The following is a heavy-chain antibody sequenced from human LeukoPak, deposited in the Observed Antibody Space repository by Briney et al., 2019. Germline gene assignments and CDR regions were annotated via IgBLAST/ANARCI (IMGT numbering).Heavy chain of an antibody. CDR3: ARRIPGFFFDY. J-gene: IGHJ4*02. Sequence: PSETLSLTCTVSGDSIYGSNYYWGWIRQPPGKGLEWIGSIYYNEITYYSPSLKSRVTISVDTSKNQFSLNLSSVTAADTAVYYCARRIPGFFFDYWGQGTLVTVSS. CDR1: GDSIYGSNYY. D-gene: IGHD2-21*01. V-gene: IGHV4-39*01. CDR2: IYYNEIT.